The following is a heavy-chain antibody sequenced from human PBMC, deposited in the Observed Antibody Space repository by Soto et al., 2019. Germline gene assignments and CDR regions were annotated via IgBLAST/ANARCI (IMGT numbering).Heavy chain of an antibody. CDR1: GGSISSSY. J-gene: IGHJ5*02. CDR3: ARDKYCSGGSCRKNWFDP. CDR2: IYDDGSA. Sequence: SETLSLTCTVSGGSISSSYWSWIRQPPGKGLEWLAYIYDDGSANYNPSLKSRATISLDMSKNQFSLKLTSVTAADTAVYYCARDKYCSGGSCRKNWFDPWGQGTLVTVSS. V-gene: IGHV4-59*01. D-gene: IGHD2-15*01.